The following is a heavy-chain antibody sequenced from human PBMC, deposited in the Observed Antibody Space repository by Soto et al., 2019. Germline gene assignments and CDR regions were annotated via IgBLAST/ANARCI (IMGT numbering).Heavy chain of an antibody. CDR2: SRNKPKKYTT. CDR3: ARISAATSNAFDI. D-gene: IGHD6-13*01. CDR1: GFSFSDHY. V-gene: IGHV3-72*01. Sequence: EVQVVESGGGLVQPGGSLRLSCAGSGFSFSDHYMDWVRQAPGKGLEWVGRSRNKPKKYTTEYATSVKGRFTISRDDSKNSLYLQMISLKNEDTAVYYCARISAATSNAFDIWGQGTMVTVSS. J-gene: IGHJ3*02.